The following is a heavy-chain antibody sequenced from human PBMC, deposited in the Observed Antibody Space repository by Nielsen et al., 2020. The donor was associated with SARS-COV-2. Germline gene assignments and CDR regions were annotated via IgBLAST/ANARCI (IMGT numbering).Heavy chain of an antibody. J-gene: IGHJ5*02. CDR3: ARETLDHTSSFVDH. CDR2: ISYGGDNE. D-gene: IGHD3-10*01. V-gene: IGHV3-30-3*01. CDR1: GFTFSKFP. Sequence: GESLKISCAASGFTFSKFPMHWVRQAPGKGLEWLAIISYGGDNEHYADSVKDRFTVSRDNSKDTLHLQMSSLNPEDTAVYFCARETLDHTSSFVDHWGQGTLVTVSS.